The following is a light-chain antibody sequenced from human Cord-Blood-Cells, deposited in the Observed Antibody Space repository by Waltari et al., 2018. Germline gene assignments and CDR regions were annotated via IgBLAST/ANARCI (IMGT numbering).Light chain of an antibody. V-gene: IGLV2-14*03. Sequence: QSALPQPASVSGSPGQSITISCTGTSIDVGGYNYVSWYQQQPGKAPKLMIYDVSNRPSGVANRFSGSKSGNTASLTISGLQAEDEADYYCSSYTSSSTWVFGGGTKLTVL. CDR3: SSYTSSSTWV. CDR1: SIDVGGYNY. CDR2: DVS. J-gene: IGLJ3*02.